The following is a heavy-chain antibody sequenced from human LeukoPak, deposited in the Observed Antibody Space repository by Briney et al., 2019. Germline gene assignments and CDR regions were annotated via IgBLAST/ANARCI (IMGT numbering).Heavy chain of an antibody. V-gene: IGHV3-21*01. Sequence: GGSLRLSCAASGFTFSSYSMNWVRQAPGKGLEWVSSISSSSSYIYYADSVKGRFTISRDNAKNSLYLQMNSLRAEDTAVYYCARAGNSYGYIWFDPWGQGTLVTVPS. CDR3: ARAGNSYGYIWFDP. CDR1: GFTFSSYS. D-gene: IGHD5-18*01. CDR2: ISSSSSYI. J-gene: IGHJ5*02.